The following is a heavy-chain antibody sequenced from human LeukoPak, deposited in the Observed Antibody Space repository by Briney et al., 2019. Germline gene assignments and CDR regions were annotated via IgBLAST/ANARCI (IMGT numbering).Heavy chain of an antibody. D-gene: IGHD3-10*01. Sequence: GASVKVSCKASGYTFTGYYMHWVRQAPGQGLEWMGWINPNSGGTNYAQKFQGRVTMTRDTSISTVYMELSRLRSDDTAVYYCARDLSTAMVRGVTFDPWGQGTLVTVSS. CDR2: INPNSGGT. CDR3: ARDLSTAMVRGVTFDP. V-gene: IGHV1-2*02. J-gene: IGHJ5*02. CDR1: GYTFTGYY.